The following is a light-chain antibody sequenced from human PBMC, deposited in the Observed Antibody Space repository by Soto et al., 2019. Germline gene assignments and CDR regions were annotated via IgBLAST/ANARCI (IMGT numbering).Light chain of an antibody. CDR2: GAS. CDR3: QQYGSVPPIT. V-gene: IGKV3-20*01. J-gene: IGKJ3*01. Sequence: EIVLTQSPGTLSLSPGERATLSCRASQSVSSSYLAWYQQKPGQAPRLLIYGASSRATGIPDRFSGSGSGTDMTLTRSRLNPEDVAVYYSQQYGSVPPITFGPGTQVDIK. CDR1: QSVSSSY.